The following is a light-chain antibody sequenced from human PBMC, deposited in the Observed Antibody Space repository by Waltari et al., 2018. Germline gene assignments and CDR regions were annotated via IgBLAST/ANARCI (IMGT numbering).Light chain of an antibody. Sequence: VILTQSPATLSLSPGERATLSCRASQSVSSYLAWYQQKPGQVPRLLIHSASSRATGIPDRFIGSGSGTEFTLTISSLEPEDVGVYHCYQQSSGYSFGQGTKVEIK. CDR3: YQQSSGYS. J-gene: IGKJ2*03. CDR1: QSVSSY. CDR2: SAS. V-gene: IGKV3-11*01.